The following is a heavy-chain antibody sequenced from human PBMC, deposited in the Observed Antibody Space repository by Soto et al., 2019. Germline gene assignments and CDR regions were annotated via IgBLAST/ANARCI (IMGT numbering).Heavy chain of an antibody. CDR1: GDSVTSGNYY. J-gene: IGHJ5*01. CDR2: IYYSGST. Sequence: PSETLSLTCTVSGDSVTSGNYYWTWIRQPPGKGLEWVGHIYYSGSTNYSPSLKSRVTISLNTPNNQFSLKVTSVTAADTAVYYCAMIPVDTYMINWFDPWGQGTLVTV. D-gene: IGHD3-16*01. CDR3: AMIPVDTYMINWFDP. V-gene: IGHV4-61*01.